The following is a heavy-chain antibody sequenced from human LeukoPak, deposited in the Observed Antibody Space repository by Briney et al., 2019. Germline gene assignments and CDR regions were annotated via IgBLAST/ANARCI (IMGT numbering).Heavy chain of an antibody. V-gene: IGHV3-30*18. Sequence: PGRSLRLSCRASGFSFNSSAMHRGPQAPGKGLEWLAFILHDGSKAYHADSINGRFSISRDNSNNTLFLQMGSLTTEDPGGYFLSKDGYGSGNNWLDRWGQGTLVTVSS. J-gene: IGHJ5*02. CDR1: GFSFNSSA. CDR2: ILHDGSKA. CDR3: SKDGYGSGNNWLDR. D-gene: IGHD3-10*01.